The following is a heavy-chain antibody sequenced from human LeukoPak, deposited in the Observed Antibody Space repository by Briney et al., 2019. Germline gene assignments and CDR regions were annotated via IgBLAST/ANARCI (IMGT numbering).Heavy chain of an antibody. V-gene: IGHV3-23*01. D-gene: IGHD2-21*01. CDR2: IFGSGGRA. CDR1: GFTFSTYA. CDR3: ARPAYFNNSREDAFEF. J-gene: IGHJ3*01. Sequence: GGSLRLSCAASGFTFSTYAMTWVRQAPGKGLEWVSVIFGSGGRAYYADSVKGRFTISRDNSKNTLYLQMSRLRVEDTAVYYCARPAYFNNSREDAFEFWGQGTMGTVSS.